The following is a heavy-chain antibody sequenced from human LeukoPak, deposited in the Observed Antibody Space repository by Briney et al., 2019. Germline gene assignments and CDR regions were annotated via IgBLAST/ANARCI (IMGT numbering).Heavy chain of an antibody. D-gene: IGHD1-26*01. Sequence: SETLSLTCTVSGGSISGYYWSWIRQPPGKALEWIGYIYYSGSTNYNPSLTSRVTISVDWSKNQFSLRLSSVTAADTAVYYCAGWEPDTFDIWGQGTMVTVS. V-gene: IGHV4-59*08. J-gene: IGHJ3*02. CDR1: GGSISGYY. CDR3: AGWEPDTFDI. CDR2: IYYSGST.